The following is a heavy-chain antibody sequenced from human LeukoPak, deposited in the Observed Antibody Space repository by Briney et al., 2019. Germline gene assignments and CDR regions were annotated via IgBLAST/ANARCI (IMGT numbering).Heavy chain of an antibody. CDR3: AREYSSSSGRVFDC. D-gene: IGHD6-6*01. CDR1: GFTFSSYW. Sequence: GGSLRLSCAASGFTFSSYWMHWVRQPPGKGLVWVSRISTDGSSTTYPDSVKGRFTVSRDSAKNTLYLQMNSLRAEDTAVYYCAREYSSSSGRVFDCWGQGTLVTVSS. CDR2: ISTDGSST. V-gene: IGHV3-74*01. J-gene: IGHJ4*02.